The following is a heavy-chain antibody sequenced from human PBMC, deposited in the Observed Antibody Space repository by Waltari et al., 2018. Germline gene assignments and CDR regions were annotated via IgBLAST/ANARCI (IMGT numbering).Heavy chain of an antibody. CDR3: ARGPDRAKAGID. Sequence: QVQLQQWGAGLLKPSETLSLTCALYGGSLSGNYWNWIRPPPGKGLAWIGEINHSGAATYNPSLKSRVTISIDTSKNQFSLKLNSVTAADTAVYYCARGPDRAKAGIDWGQGTLVTVSS. CDR2: INHSGAA. J-gene: IGHJ4*02. CDR1: GGSLSGNY. D-gene: IGHD5-18*01. V-gene: IGHV4-34*01.